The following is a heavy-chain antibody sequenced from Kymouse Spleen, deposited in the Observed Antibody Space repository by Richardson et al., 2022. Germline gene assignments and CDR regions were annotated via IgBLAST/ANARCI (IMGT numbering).Heavy chain of an antibody. V-gene: IGHV4-4*02. J-gene: IGHJ6*02. CDR3: ARGGYYGSGSYLDYYYYGMDV. CDR2: IYHSGST. Sequence: QVQLQESGPGLVKPSGTLSLTCAVSGGSISSSNWWSWVRQPPGKGLEWIGEIYHSGSTNYNPSLKSRVTISVDKSKNQFSLKLSSVTAADTAVYYCARGGYYGSGSYLDYYYYGMDVWGQGTTVTVSS. D-gene: IGHD3-10*01. CDR1: GGSISSSNW.